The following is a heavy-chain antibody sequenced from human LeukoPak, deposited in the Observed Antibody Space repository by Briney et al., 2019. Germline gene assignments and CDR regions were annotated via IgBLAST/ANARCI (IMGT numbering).Heavy chain of an antibody. CDR3: ARETRKETVTGRFDY. CDR2: IYTSGST. D-gene: IGHD4-17*01. CDR1: GGSISSGSYY. Sequence: PSQTLSLTCTVSGGSISSGSYYWSWIRQPAGKGLEWIGRIYTSGSTNYNPSLKSRVTISVDTSKNQFSLKLSSVTAADTAVYYCARETRKETVTGRFDYWGQGTLVIVSS. J-gene: IGHJ4*02. V-gene: IGHV4-61*02.